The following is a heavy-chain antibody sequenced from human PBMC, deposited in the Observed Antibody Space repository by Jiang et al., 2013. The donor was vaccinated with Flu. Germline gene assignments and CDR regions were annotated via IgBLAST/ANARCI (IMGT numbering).Heavy chain of an antibody. CDR3: ARDEGLDY. J-gene: IGHJ4*02. Sequence: YISSSSSYIYYADSVKGRFTISRDNAKNSLYLQMNSLRAEDTAVYYCARDEGLDYWGQGTLVTVSS. CDR2: ISSSSSYI. V-gene: IGHV3-21*05.